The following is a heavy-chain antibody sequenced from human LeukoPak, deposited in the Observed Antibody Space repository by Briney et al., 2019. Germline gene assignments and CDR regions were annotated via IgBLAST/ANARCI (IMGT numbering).Heavy chain of an antibody. CDR1: GYSFTSYW. CDR3: ARRENYDFWSGYQNWFDP. J-gene: IGHJ5*02. D-gene: IGHD3-3*01. Sequence: PGESLKLSCKGSGYSFTSYWIGWVRQMPGKGLERMGIIYPGDSDTRYSPSFQGQVTISADKSISTAYLQWSSLKASDTAMYYCARRENYDFWSGYQNWFDPWRQGTLVTVSS. V-gene: IGHV5-51*03. CDR2: IYPGDSDT.